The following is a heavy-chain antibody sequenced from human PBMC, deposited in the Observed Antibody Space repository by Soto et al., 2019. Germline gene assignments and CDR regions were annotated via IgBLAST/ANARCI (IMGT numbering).Heavy chain of an antibody. CDR1: GGSISSYY. CDR3: ARRYSSAFDI. D-gene: IGHD6-13*01. V-gene: IGHV4-59*08. Sequence: PSEALSLTCTVSGGSISSYYSSWIRQPPGKGLEWIGYIYYSGSTNYNPSLKSRVTISVDTSKNQFSLKLSSVTAADTDVYYCARRYSSAFDIWGQGTMVTVPS. J-gene: IGHJ3*02. CDR2: IYYSGST.